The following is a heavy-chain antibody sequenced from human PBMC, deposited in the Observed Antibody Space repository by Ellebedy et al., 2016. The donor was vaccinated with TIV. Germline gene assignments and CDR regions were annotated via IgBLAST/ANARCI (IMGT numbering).Heavy chain of an antibody. CDR1: GYTFTSYG. CDR3: ARVGIAAAGTGSNWFDP. CDR2: ISAYNGNT. J-gene: IGHJ5*02. V-gene: IGHV1-18*04. D-gene: IGHD6-13*01. Sequence: ASVKVSXKASGYTFTSYGISWVRQAPGQGLEWMGWISAYNGNTNYAQKLQGRVTMTTDTSTSTVYMELSSLRSEDTAVYYCARVGIAAAGTGSNWFDPWGQGTLVTVSS.